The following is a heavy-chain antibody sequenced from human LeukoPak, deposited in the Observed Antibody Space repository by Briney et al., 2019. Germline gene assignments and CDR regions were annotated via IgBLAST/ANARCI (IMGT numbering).Heavy chain of an antibody. D-gene: IGHD2-21*02. CDR1: GFIFSSYA. Sequence: PGGSLRLSCAASGFIFSSYAMHWVRQAPGKGLEWVAVITNDGRNKYYADSVKGRFTISRDNFKNTLYLEINSLRTDDTAVYYCAKDCGGDCQVYKWGQGSLVTVSS. V-gene: IGHV3-30-3*02. J-gene: IGHJ4*02. CDR2: ITNDGRNK. CDR3: AKDCGGDCQVYK.